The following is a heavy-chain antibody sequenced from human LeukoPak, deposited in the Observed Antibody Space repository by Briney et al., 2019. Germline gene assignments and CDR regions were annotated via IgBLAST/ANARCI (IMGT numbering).Heavy chain of an antibody. V-gene: IGHV3-23*01. D-gene: IGHD3-3*01. J-gene: IGHJ4*02. Sequence: GGSLRLSCAASGFTFTTYAVSWVRQAPGKGLEWVSAISGSGGSTYYADSVKGRFTISRDNSKNTLYLQMNSLRAEDTAVYYCAKVGSLRITIFGVAKYYFDYWGQGTLVTVSS. CDR1: GFTFTTYA. CDR3: AKVGSLRITIFGVAKYYFDY. CDR2: ISGSGGST.